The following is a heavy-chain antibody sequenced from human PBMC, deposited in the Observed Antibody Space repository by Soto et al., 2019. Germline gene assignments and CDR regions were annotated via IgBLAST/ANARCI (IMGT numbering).Heavy chain of an antibody. CDR2: ISSSSRYI. CDR3: ARVARFAGTGRMGHYYGMDV. CDR1: GFTFSSYS. Sequence: GGSLRLSCAASGFTFSSYSMNWVRQAPGKGLEWVSSISSSSRYIYYADSVKRRFTISRDNAKNSLYLQMNSLRAEDTAVYYCARVARFAGTGRMGHYYGMDVWGQGTTVTVSS. V-gene: IGHV3-21*01. D-gene: IGHD6-13*01. J-gene: IGHJ6*02.